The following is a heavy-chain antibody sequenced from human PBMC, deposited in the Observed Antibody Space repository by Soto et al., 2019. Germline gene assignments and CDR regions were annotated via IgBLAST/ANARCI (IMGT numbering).Heavy chain of an antibody. J-gene: IGHJ5*02. CDR1: GFTFSIYS. D-gene: IGHD6-13*01. V-gene: IGHV3-21*01. Sequence: GSVRLSCAASGFTFSIYSMNWVRQAPWKGLEWVSSISSSSSYIYYADSVKGRFTISRDNAKNSLYLQMNSLRAEDTAVYYCARDRGYSSSSPSYNWFDPWGQGTLVTVSS. CDR3: ARDRGYSSSSPSYNWFDP. CDR2: ISSSSSYI.